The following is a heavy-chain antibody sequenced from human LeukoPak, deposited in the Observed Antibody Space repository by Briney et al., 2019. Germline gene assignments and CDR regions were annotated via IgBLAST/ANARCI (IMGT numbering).Heavy chain of an antibody. Sequence: ASVKVSCKASGYTFTGYYIHWVRQAPGQGLEWMGWINPNSGGTNYAQKFQGRVTMTRDTSISTAYMELSRLRSDDTAVYYCARETRRLYYEDYYGMDVWGQGTTVTVSS. CDR2: INPNSGGT. D-gene: IGHD3-16*01. CDR3: ARETRRLYYEDYYGMDV. CDR1: GYTFTGYY. J-gene: IGHJ6*02. V-gene: IGHV1-2*02.